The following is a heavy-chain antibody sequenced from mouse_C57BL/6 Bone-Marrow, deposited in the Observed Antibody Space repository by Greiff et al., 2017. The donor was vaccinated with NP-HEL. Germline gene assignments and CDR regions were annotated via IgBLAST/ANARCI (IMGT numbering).Heavy chain of an antibody. CDR3: ARRKLGRRAMDY. CDR2: IYPGDGDT. CDR1: GYAFSSSW. D-gene: IGHD4-1*01. Sequence: VQRVESGPELVKPGASVKISCKASGYAFSSSWMNWVKQRPGKGLEWIGRIYPGDGDTNYNGKFKGKATLTADKSSSTAYMKLSSLTSEDSAVYCCARRKLGRRAMDYWGQGTSVTVSS. J-gene: IGHJ4*01. V-gene: IGHV1-82*01.